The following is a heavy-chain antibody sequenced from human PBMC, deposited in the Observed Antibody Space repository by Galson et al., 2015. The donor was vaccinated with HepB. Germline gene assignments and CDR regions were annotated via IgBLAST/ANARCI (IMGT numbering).Heavy chain of an antibody. D-gene: IGHD2-2*01. Sequence: SLRLSCAASGFTFSSYSMNWVRQAPGKGLEWVSYISSSSSTIYYADSVKGRFTISRDNAKNSLYLQMNSLRDEDTAVYYCARKRGGYCSSTSCYPEIDFDYWGQGTLVTVSS. CDR3: ARKRGGYCSSTSCYPEIDFDY. CDR2: ISSSSSTI. V-gene: IGHV3-48*02. J-gene: IGHJ4*02. CDR1: GFTFSSYS.